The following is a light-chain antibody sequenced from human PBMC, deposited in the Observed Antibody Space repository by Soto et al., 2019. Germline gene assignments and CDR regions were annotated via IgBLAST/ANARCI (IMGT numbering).Light chain of an antibody. Sequence: DIQMTQSPSSLSASVGDRVTITCQASQDFSNNLNWYQQRPGKAPKLLIHDTSNLETGVPSRISGSGFGTHFSLTIYSLQSEDIRTYYCQQFQSLPLTFGGGTKVEIK. CDR2: DTS. CDR3: QQFQSLPLT. CDR1: QDFSNN. J-gene: IGKJ4*01. V-gene: IGKV1-33*01.